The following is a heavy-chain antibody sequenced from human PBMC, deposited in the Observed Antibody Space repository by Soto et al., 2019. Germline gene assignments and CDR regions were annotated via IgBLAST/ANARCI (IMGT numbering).Heavy chain of an antibody. CDR1: CGSISSGGYY. J-gene: IGHJ3*02. V-gene: IGHV4-31*03. D-gene: IGHD3-22*01. CDR3: ATARGYDSSGYYEIDAFDI. Sequence: SETLSLTSTVSCGSISSGGYYWSWIRQHPGKGLEWIGYIYYSGSTYYNPSLKSRVTISVDTSKNQFSLKLSSVTAADTAVYYCATARGYDSSGYYEIDAFDIWGQGTMVTVSS. CDR2: IYYSGST.